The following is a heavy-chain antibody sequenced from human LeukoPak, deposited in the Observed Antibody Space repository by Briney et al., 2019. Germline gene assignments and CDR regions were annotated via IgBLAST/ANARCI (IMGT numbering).Heavy chain of an antibody. D-gene: IGHD3-16*01. V-gene: IGHV1-8*03. Sequence: ASVKVSCKASGSIFTTYNINLVRQATGQGLEWVGWMNPNSGDAGYAQQFQGRVTSTRDTSISTAYMELSSLTFEDTAVYYCAQDRGSLVAFDIWGQGTVVTVSS. CDR2: MNPNSGDA. J-gene: IGHJ3*02. CDR1: GSIFTTYN. CDR3: AQDRGSLVAFDI.